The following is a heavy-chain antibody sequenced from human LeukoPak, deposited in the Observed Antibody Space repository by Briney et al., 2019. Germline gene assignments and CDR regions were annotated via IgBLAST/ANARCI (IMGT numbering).Heavy chain of an antibody. Sequence: GGSLRLSCEASGFTFSNYWMSWVRQTPEKGLEWVANIKRDGSEKYYGDSVKGRFTISRDNARKSLYLQMSSLRAEDTAVYYCATVSTTVTNLFDPWGQGTLVTVPS. CDR1: GFTFSNYW. CDR2: IKRDGSEK. CDR3: ATVSTTVTNLFDP. D-gene: IGHD4-17*01. V-gene: IGHV3-7*03. J-gene: IGHJ5*02.